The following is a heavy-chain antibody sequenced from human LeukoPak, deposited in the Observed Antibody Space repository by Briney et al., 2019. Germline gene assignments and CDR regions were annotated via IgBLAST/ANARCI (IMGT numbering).Heavy chain of an antibody. D-gene: IGHD3-10*01. J-gene: IGHJ5*01. Sequence: GGSLRLTCAASGFTFSNYVMSWVRRAPEKELQWISIISGSGGSTYYADSVKGRFTISRDSSKNTVYLQMNSLRAEDTAVYFCAKGSSPDYYGSGRFDSWGQGILATVYS. CDR2: ISGSGGST. V-gene: IGHV3-23*01. CDR1: GFTFSNYV. CDR3: AKGSSPDYYGSGRFDS.